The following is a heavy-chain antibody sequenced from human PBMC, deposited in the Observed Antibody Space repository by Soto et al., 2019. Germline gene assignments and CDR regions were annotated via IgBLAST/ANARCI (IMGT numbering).Heavy chain of an antibody. CDR2: IYYSGST. CDR3: AAGSCSSSGCYWFDP. V-gene: IGHV4-61*01. Sequence: XGTLSLTCTVSGGSVSSGSYYGSWIRQPPGKGLEWIGYIYYSGSTNYNPSLKSRVTISVDTSKNQFSLQLSSVTAADTAVYYCAAGSCSSSGCYWFDPWGQGTLVTVSS. J-gene: IGHJ5*02. CDR1: GGSVSSGSYY. D-gene: IGHD2-2*01.